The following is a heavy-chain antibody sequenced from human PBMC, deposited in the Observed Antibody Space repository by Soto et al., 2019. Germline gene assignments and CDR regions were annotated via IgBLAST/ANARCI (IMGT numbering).Heavy chain of an antibody. CDR1: GNIFTGYG. D-gene: IGHD1-1*01. V-gene: IGHV3-33*01. CDR2: IRRDGSNI. CDR3: ARDGGGGTTFFGYYDY. J-gene: IGHJ4*02. Sequence: GGSLRLSCAASGNIFTGYGMHWVRQPPGKGLEWVAIIRRDGSNIFYADSVRGRFTISRDNSKSTLYLQMNSLRVEDTAVYYCARDGGGGTTFFGYYDYWGQGTLVTVSS.